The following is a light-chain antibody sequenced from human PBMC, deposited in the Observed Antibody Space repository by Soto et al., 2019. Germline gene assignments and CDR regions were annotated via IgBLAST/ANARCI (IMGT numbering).Light chain of an antibody. CDR2: WAS. V-gene: IGKV4-1*01. Sequence: DIVMTQSPDSLAVSLGERATINCKSSQSVLYSSNNRDSLAWYQQKPGRPPKLLIYWASIRASGVPDRFSGGVSGTDFTLTISSLQAEDVAVYYCQQYYSTMYTFGQGTMLEIK. CDR1: QSVLYSSNNRDS. CDR3: QQYYSTMYT. J-gene: IGKJ2*01.